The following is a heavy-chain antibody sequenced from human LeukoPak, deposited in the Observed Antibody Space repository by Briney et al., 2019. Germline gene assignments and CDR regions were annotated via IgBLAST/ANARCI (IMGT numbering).Heavy chain of an antibody. Sequence: SETLSLTCTVSGGSISSYYWTWIRQPPGRGLEWIGYIYYSGSTNYNPSLKSRVTISVDTSKNQFSLKLTSVTAADTAVYYCAREYDILSNYDAFDIWGQGTMVTVSS. J-gene: IGHJ3*02. CDR2: IYYSGST. V-gene: IGHV4-59*01. CDR1: GGSISSYY. D-gene: IGHD3-9*01. CDR3: AREYDILSNYDAFDI.